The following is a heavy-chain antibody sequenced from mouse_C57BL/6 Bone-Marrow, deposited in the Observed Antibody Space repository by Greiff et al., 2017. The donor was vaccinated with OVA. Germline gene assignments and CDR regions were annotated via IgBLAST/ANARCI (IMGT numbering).Heavy chain of an antibody. CDR1: GYTFTSYW. D-gene: IGHD3-3*01. CDR3: ARGGHLFAY. Sequence: VQLQQPGAELVRPGSSVKLSCKASGYTFTSYWLDWVQQRPGQGLEWIGNIYPSDSETHYDQKFKDKATLTVDKSSSTAYMQLSSLTSEDSAVYYCARGGHLFAYWGQGTLVTVSA. J-gene: IGHJ3*01. CDR2: IYPSDSET. V-gene: IGHV1-61*01.